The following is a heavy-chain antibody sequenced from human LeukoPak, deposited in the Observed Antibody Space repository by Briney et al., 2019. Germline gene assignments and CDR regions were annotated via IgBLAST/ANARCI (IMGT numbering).Heavy chain of an antibody. V-gene: IGHV1-46*01. Sequence: ASVKVSCKASGYTFTSYYMHWVRQAPGQGLEWMGIINPSGGSTSYAQKFQGRVTITRNTSTSTVYMELSSLRSEDTAVYYYARDPPLTWYAFDIWGQGTMVTVSS. CDR2: INPSGGST. J-gene: IGHJ3*02. CDR3: ARDPPLTWYAFDI. CDR1: GYTFTSYY. D-gene: IGHD3-16*01.